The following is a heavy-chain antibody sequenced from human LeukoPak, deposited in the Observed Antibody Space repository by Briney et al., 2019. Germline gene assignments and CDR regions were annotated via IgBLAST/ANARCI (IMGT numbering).Heavy chain of an antibody. CDR2: IIPILGIA. CDR3: ARDRSGAGTTYDWFDP. V-gene: IGHV1-69*04. D-gene: IGHD1-1*01. J-gene: IGHJ5*02. Sequence: GASVKVSCKASGGTFSSYAISWVRQAPGQGLEWMGRIIPILGIANYAQKFQGRVTITADKSTSTAYMELSSLRSEDTAVYYCARDRSGAGTTYDWFDPWGQGTLVTVSS. CDR1: GGTFSSYA.